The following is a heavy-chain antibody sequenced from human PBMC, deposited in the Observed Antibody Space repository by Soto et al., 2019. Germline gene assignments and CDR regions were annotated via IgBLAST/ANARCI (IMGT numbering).Heavy chain of an antibody. CDR1: GGSISGYY. Sequence: SETLSLTCTVSGGSISGYYWSWIRQPAGKRPEWIGRIYTSGSTNYNPSLKSRVTMSVDTSKNQFSLKLSSVTAADTAVYYCASSEYRSSSEGSFDYWGQGTRVTVSS. V-gene: IGHV4-4*07. CDR3: ASSEYRSSSEGSFDY. CDR2: IYTSGST. D-gene: IGHD6-6*01. J-gene: IGHJ4*02.